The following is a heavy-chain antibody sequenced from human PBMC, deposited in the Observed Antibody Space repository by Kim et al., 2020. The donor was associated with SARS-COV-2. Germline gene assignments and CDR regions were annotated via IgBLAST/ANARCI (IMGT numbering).Heavy chain of an antibody. V-gene: IGHV4-31*03. Sequence: SETLSLTCTVSGGSISSGGYYWSWIRQHPGKGLEWIGYIYYSGSTYYNPSLKSRVTISVDTSKNQFSLKLSSVTAADTAVYYCARDSAREYCSGGSCYHYGMDVWGQGTTVTVSS. CDR2: IYYSGST. CDR3: ARDSAREYCSGGSCYHYGMDV. D-gene: IGHD2-15*01. J-gene: IGHJ6*02. CDR1: GGSISSGGYY.